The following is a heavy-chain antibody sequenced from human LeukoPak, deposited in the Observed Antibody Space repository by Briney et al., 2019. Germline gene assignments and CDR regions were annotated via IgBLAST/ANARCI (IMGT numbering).Heavy chain of an antibody. Sequence: PGGSLRLSCTASGFSFSSYAMTWVRQAPGKGLEWVSGISGSGGYTYYADSVEGRFTISRDNSKKTLFLQMNRLRAEDTAVYYCAQSKSGNYVNCLGYWGQGTLVTVFS. V-gene: IGHV3-23*01. CDR2: ISGSGGYT. J-gene: IGHJ4*02. D-gene: IGHD3-10*02. CDR1: GFSFSSYA. CDR3: AQSKSGNYVNCLGY.